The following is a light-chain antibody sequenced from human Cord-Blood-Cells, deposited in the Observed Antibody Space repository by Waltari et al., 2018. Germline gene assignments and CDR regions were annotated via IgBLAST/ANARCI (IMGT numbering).Light chain of an antibody. J-gene: IGLJ3*02. CDR1: SSDVGGYNL. CDR2: DVS. Sequence: QSALTQPASVSGSPGQSIPISCTGTSSDVGGYNLVSCYQQHPGEAPKLMMYDVSTRPSAVSNRFSGSKSGNTASLTISGLQAEDDADYYCSSYTGSSTCVFGGGTKLTVL. CDR3: SSYTGSSTCV. V-gene: IGLV2-14*03.